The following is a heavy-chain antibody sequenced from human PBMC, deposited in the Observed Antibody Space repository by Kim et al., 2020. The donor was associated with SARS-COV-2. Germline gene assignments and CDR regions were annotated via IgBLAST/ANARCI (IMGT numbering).Heavy chain of an antibody. CDR2: SGGST. J-gene: IGHJ4*02. D-gene: IGHD2-2*02. V-gene: IGHV3-23*01. Sequence: SGGSTYYADSVKGRFTISRDNSKNTLYLQRNSLRAEDTAVYYCAKNTWDYWGQGTLVTVSS. CDR3: AKNTWDY.